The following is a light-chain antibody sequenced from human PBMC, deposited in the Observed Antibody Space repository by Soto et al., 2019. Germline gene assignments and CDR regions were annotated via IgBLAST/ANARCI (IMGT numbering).Light chain of an antibody. CDR1: QSVSSNY. Sequence: EIVLTQSPGTLSLSPGERVTLSCRASQSVSSNYLAWYQQKPGQAPRLLIYGASSRATGIPDRFSGSGSGTDFTLTISRLEPEDFAVYYCQQYGGSSGTFGQGTKVEIK. V-gene: IGKV3-20*01. CDR3: QQYGGSSGT. J-gene: IGKJ1*01. CDR2: GAS.